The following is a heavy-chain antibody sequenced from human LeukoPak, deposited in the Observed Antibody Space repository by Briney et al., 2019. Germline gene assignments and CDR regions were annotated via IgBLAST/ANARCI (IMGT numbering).Heavy chain of an antibody. Sequence: ASVKVSCKASGYTFTNYGISWVRQAPGQGLEWMGWISPYNDNANYAQRLQGRVTMTTDTSTSTAYMEMRSLRSDDTAVYYCASDLDTTMATRYLFDSWGQGTLVTVSS. CDR1: GYTFTNYG. D-gene: IGHD5-18*01. J-gene: IGHJ4*02. CDR3: ASDLDTTMATRYLFDS. CDR2: ISPYNDNA. V-gene: IGHV1-18*01.